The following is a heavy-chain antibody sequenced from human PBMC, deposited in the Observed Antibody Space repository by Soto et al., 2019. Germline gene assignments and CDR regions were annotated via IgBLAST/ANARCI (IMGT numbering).Heavy chain of an antibody. D-gene: IGHD6-19*01. CDR3: ARERGSGWTFDY. CDR1: GFTFTNYW. V-gene: IGHV3-48*01. CDR2: ISSSSTI. J-gene: IGHJ4*02. Sequence: GGSLRLSCTASGFTFTNYWMTWVRQAPGKGLEWVSSISSSSTIYYADSVKGRFTISRDNVQNSLYLQMHSLRAEDTAVYYCARERGSGWTFDYWVQGTLVTVSS.